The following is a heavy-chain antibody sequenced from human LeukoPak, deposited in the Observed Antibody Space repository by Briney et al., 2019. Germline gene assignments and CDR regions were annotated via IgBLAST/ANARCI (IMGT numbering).Heavy chain of an antibody. CDR1: GFTVSSNY. CDR3: ARDAPQVPAAGVLAS. CDR2: IYSGGST. Sequence: PGGSLRLSCAASGFTVSSNYMSWVRQAPGKGLEWVSVIYSGGSTYYADSVKGRFTISRDNSKNTLYLQMNSLRVEDTAIYYCARDAPQVPAAGVLASWGQGSLVTVSS. D-gene: IGHD6-13*01. J-gene: IGHJ5*02. V-gene: IGHV3-53*01.